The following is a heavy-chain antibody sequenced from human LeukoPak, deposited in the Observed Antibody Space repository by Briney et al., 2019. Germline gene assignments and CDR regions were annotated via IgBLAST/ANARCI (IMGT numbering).Heavy chain of an antibody. CDR2: IKQDGSEK. V-gene: IGHV3-7*01. D-gene: IGHD4-17*01. J-gene: IGHJ4*02. CDR3: ARDKSYGDSADY. CDR1: GFTFSTYW. Sequence: GGSLRLSCAASGFTFSTYWMSWVRQALGKGLEWVANIKQDGSEKYYVDSVKGRFTISRDNAKNSLELQMNSLRAEDTAVYYRARDKSYGDSADYWGQGTLVTVSS.